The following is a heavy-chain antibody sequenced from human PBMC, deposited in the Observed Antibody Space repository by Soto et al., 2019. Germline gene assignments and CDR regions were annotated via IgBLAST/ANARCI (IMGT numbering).Heavy chain of an antibody. Sequence: QVQLVESGGGVVQPGRSLRLSCAASGFTFSSYAMHWVRQAPGKGLEWVAVISYDGSNKYYADSVKGRFTISRDNSKNKLYLQMNSMRAEDTAVYYCARDLTGSHDAFDIWGQGTMVTVSS. CDR3: ARDLTGSHDAFDI. J-gene: IGHJ3*02. CDR1: GFTFSSYA. CDR2: ISYDGSNK. V-gene: IGHV3-30-3*01. D-gene: IGHD1-20*01.